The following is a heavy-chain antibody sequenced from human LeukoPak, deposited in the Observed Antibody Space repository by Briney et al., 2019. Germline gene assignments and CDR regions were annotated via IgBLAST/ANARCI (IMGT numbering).Heavy chain of an antibody. Sequence: PGGSLRLSCAASGFIFSSYAMSWVRQAPEKGLEWVSALSGSGSSTYYADSVKGRFTISRDNSKNTLYLQMNSLRAEDTAVYYCAKDRNYGFDYWGQGTLVTVSS. V-gene: IGHV3-23*01. CDR3: AKDRNYGFDY. J-gene: IGHJ4*02. CDR1: GFIFSSYA. D-gene: IGHD3-10*01. CDR2: LSGSGSST.